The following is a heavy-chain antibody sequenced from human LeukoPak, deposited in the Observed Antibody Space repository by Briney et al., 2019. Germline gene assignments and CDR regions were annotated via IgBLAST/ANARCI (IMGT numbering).Heavy chain of an antibody. Sequence: SETLSLTCAVYGGSFSGYYWGWIRQPPGKGLEWIGSIYYSGSTYYNPSLKSRVTISVDTSKNQFSLKLSSVTAADTAVYYCARHTYYYDSSGYPSPFSKWGQGTLVTVSS. V-gene: IGHV4-39*01. J-gene: IGHJ4*02. CDR3: ARHTYYYDSSGYPSPFSK. D-gene: IGHD3-22*01. CDR2: IYYSGST. CDR1: GGSFSGYY.